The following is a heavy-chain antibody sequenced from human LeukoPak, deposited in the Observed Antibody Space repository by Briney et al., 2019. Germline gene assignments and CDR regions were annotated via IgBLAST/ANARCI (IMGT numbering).Heavy chain of an antibody. D-gene: IGHD2-2*01. CDR1: GFTFSSYA. J-gene: IGHJ3*02. Sequence: PGRSLRLSCAASGFTFSSYAMHWVRQAPGKGLEWVAVISYDGSNKYYADSVKGRFTISRDNSKNTLYLQMNSLRAEDTAVYYCARASVVPAAKDAFDIWGQGTMVTVSS. CDR2: ISYDGSNK. CDR3: ARASVVPAAKDAFDI. V-gene: IGHV3-30-3*01.